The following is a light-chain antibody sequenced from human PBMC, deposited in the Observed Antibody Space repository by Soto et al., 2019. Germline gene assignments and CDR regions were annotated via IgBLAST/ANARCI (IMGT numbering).Light chain of an antibody. Sequence: QSALTQPPSASGSPGQSVTSSCTGTSSDVGGYNYVSWYQQHPGKAPKLIISEVNKRPSGVPDRFSGSKSGNTASLTVSGLQAADDADYYCSSYAGSYTFYVFGTGTKLTVL. CDR1: SSDVGGYNY. J-gene: IGLJ1*01. CDR2: EVN. V-gene: IGLV2-8*01. CDR3: SSYAGSYTFYV.